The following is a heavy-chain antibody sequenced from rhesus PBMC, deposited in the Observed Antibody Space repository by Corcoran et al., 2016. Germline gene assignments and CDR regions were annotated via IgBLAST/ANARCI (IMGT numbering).Heavy chain of an antibody. CDR1: GGSISGGYD. V-gene: IGHV4-76*01. CDR3: ARHSGKVYYGLDS. Sequence: QVQLQESGPGLVKPSETLSLTCAVSGGSISGGYDWSWIRQSPGKGLEWIGYIFGCSGRTTYNPTLENRVTMSKDTTKNQLSLKLTAVTAADTAVYYGARHSGKVYYGLDSWGQGVVVTVSS. J-gene: IGHJ6*01. CDR2: IFGCSGRT. D-gene: IGHD2-27*01.